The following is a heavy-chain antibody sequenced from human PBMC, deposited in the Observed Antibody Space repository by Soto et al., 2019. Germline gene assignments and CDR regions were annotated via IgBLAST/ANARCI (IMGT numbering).Heavy chain of an antibody. D-gene: IGHD3-3*01. CDR2: IYYSGRT. Sequence: SETLSLTCTVSGGSISSSSYYWGWIRQPPGKGLEWIGSIYYSGRTYYNPSLKRRVTISVDTSKNQFSLKLSSVAAADTAVYYCARSLGGFLEWLPSDWFDPWGQGTLVTVSS. V-gene: IGHV4-39*01. CDR3: ARSLGGFLEWLPSDWFDP. J-gene: IGHJ5*02. CDR1: GGSISSSSYY.